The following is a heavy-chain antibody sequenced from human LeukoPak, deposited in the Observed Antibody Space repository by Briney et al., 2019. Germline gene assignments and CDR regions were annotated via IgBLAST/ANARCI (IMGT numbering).Heavy chain of an antibody. J-gene: IGHJ5*02. CDR2: IDWDDDK. CDR1: GFSLSTSEMC. V-gene: IGHV2-70*11. Sequence: ESGPTLVKPTQTLTLTCTFSGFSLSTSEMCVSWIRQPPGKALEWLARIDWDDDKYYSTSLKTRLTIPKDNSKNQVVLTMTNLDPVDTATYYCAASTVGSGCHWFDPWGQGTLVTVSS. CDR3: AASTVGSGCHWFDP. D-gene: IGHD1-26*01.